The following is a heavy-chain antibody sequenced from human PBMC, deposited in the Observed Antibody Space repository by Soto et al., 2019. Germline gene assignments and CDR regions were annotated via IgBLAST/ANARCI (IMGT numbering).Heavy chain of an antibody. Sequence: GGSLRLSCAASGFTFSNAWMNWVRQAPGKGLEWVGRIKSKTDGGTTDYAAPVKGRFTISRDDSKNTLYLQMNSLKTEDTAVYYCTTDEFGYSNYVLSYWGQGTLVTVSS. J-gene: IGHJ4*02. CDR1: GFTFSNAW. D-gene: IGHD4-4*01. CDR2: IKSKTDGGTT. V-gene: IGHV3-15*07. CDR3: TTDEFGYSNYVLSY.